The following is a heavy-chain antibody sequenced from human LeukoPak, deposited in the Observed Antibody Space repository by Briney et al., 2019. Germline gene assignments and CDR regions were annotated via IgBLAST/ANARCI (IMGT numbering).Heavy chain of an antibody. CDR3: AKESPHYDY. J-gene: IGHJ4*02. Sequence: GGSLRLSCAASGFTFSSYAMSWVRQAPGKGLEWVPVISGNSISTYYADSVKGRFTISRDNSKNTLYLQMNSLRAEDTAVYYCAKESPHYDYWGQGTLVTVSS. V-gene: IGHV3-23*01. CDR2: ISGNSIST. CDR1: GFTFSSYA.